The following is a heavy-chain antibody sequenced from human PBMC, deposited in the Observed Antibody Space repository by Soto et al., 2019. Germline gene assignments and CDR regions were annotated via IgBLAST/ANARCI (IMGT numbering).Heavy chain of an antibody. D-gene: IGHD6-19*01. CDR3: AKTSRQWLVKGEYFQH. CDR2: IITGNGNA. Sequence: GASVKVSCKASGYTFTNYAMHWVRQAPGQRLECMGWIITGNGNAKYSQKFQGRVTITRDTSATTAYMELSSLRSEDTAVYYCAKTSRQWLVKGEYFQHRGQGTLVTVSS. V-gene: IGHV1-3*04. CDR1: GYTFTNYA. J-gene: IGHJ1*01.